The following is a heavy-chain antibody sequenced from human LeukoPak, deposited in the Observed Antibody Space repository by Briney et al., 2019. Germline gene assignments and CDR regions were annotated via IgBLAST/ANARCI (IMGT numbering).Heavy chain of an antibody. CDR2: INHSGST. CDR1: GGSFSGYY. J-gene: IGHJ6*03. D-gene: IGHD2-2*01. CDR3: AREQSTAHGDYYYYMDV. Sequence: KPSETLSLTCAVYGGSFSGYYWSWIRQPPGKGLEWIGEINHSGSTNYNPSLKSRVTISVDTSKNQFSLKLSSVTAADTAVYYCAREQSTAHGDYYYYMDVWGKGTTVTVS. V-gene: IGHV4-34*01.